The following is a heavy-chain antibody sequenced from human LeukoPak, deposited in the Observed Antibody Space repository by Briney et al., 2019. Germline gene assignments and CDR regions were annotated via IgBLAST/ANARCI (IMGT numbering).Heavy chain of an antibody. CDR1: GFTFSSYW. V-gene: IGHV3-7*01. J-gene: IGHJ5*02. CDR2: IKQDGSEK. CDR3: AKPSHCNWFDP. Sequence: GGSLRLSCAASGFTFSSYWMSWVRQAPGKGLEWVANIKQDGSEKYYVDSVKGRFTISRDNAKNSLYLQMNSLRAEDTAVYYCAKPSHCNWFDPWGQGALVTVSS.